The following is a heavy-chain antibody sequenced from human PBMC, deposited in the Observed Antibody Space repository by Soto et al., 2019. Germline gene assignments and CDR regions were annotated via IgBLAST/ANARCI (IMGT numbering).Heavy chain of an antibody. CDR1: GITFSSYG. CDR2: ISHEGRNQ. CDR3: AKEGQMKVSTTLDH. J-gene: IGHJ4*02. Sequence: GGPLRPSXAAPGITFSSYGTHWVRRAPGKGLEWVAVISHEGRNQCYAASAKGRFTISRDKSMNTLYLQMNSLKAEDTAVYYCAKEGQMKVSTTLDHWGRGTLVTVSS. D-gene: IGHD1-20*01. V-gene: IGHV3-30*18.